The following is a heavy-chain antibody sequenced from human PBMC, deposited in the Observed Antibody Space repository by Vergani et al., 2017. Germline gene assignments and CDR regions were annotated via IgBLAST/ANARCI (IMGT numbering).Heavy chain of an antibody. J-gene: IGHJ2*01. Sequence: QVQLQESGPGLVKPSETLSLTCAVSGYSISNNYYWGWVRQPPGKGLQWIANIWHSGRTYYNPSLERRVTISLDTSMNQFSLTLTSVTAADTAVYYCTGTNPAPGHWLFDLWGRGTLVTVSS. CDR2: IWHSGRT. V-gene: IGHV4-38-2*01. CDR1: GYSISNNYY. CDR3: TGTNPAPGHWLFDL. D-gene: IGHD2-2*01.